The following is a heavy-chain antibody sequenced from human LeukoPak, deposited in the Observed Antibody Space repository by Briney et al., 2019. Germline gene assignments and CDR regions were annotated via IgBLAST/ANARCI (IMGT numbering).Heavy chain of an antibody. CDR2: IYYSGST. CDR3: AREDLGRNQFDY. V-gene: IGHV4-59*12. D-gene: IGHD1-14*01. CDR1: GGSISSYY. Sequence: PSETLSLTCTVSGGSISSYYWSWIRQPPGKGLEWIGYIYYSGSTNYNPSLKSRVTISVDTSKNQFSLKLSSVTAADTAVYYCAREDLGRNQFDYWGQGTLVTVSS. J-gene: IGHJ4*02.